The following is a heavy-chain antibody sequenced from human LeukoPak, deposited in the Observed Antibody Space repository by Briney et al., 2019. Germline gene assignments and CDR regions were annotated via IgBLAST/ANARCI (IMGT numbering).Heavy chain of an antibody. CDR1: GYTFTGYY. Sequence: GASVKDSCKASGYTFTGYYIHWVRQAPGQGLEWMGWINPNSGGTTYAQKFQGRVTMTRDRSINTAYMDLRSLTYDDTAVYYCARDKPAEAALDFWGQGTLVTVSS. CDR2: INPNSGGT. CDR3: ARDKPAEAALDF. V-gene: IGHV1-2*02. J-gene: IGHJ4*02.